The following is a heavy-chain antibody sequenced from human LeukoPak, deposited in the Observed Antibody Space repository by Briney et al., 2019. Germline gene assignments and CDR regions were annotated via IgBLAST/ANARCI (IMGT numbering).Heavy chain of an antibody. J-gene: IGHJ6*03. CDR3: ARGYSSSSEYYYMDV. CDR2: ISSSSSYI. V-gene: IGHV3-21*01. D-gene: IGHD6-6*01. CDR1: GFTFSSYE. Sequence: GGSLRLSCAASGFTFSSYEMNWVRQAPGKGLEWVSSISSSSSYIYYADSVKGRFTISRDNAKNSLYLQMNSLRAEDTAVYYCARGYSSSSEYYYMDVWGKGTTVTVSS.